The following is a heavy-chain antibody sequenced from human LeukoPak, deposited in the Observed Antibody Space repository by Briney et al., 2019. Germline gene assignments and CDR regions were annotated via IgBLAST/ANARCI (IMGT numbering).Heavy chain of an antibody. J-gene: IGHJ6*03. CDR2: IYYIGST. CDR3: ARQTGTPGYYYYMDV. CDR1: GGSISSNTYS. V-gene: IGHV4-39*01. D-gene: IGHD1-7*01. Sequence: PSETLSLTCTVSGGSISSNTYSWGWIRQPPGKGLEWIGSIYYIGSTHYNPSLKSRVTISVDTSKNQFSLKLSSVTAADTAVYYCARQTGTPGYYYYMDVWGKGTTVIVSS.